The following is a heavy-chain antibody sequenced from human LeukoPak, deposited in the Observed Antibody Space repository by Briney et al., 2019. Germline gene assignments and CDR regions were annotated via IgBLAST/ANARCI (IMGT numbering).Heavy chain of an antibody. CDR2: INAGNGNT. J-gene: IGHJ5*02. V-gene: IGHV1-3*01. D-gene: IGHD6-19*01. CDR3: AGDRSSGWEGNWFDP. CDR1: GYTFTSYA. Sequence: GASVKVSCKASGYTFTSYAMHWVRQAPGQRLEWMGWINAGNGNTKYSQKFQGRVTITRDTSASTAYMELSSLRSEDTAVYYCAGDRSSGWEGNWFDPWGQGTLVTVSS.